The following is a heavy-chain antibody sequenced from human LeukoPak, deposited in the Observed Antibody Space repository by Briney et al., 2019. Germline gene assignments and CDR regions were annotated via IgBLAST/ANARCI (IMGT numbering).Heavy chain of an antibody. CDR3: ARVWRGYSGYDSPLDY. V-gene: IGHV4-59*13. Sequence: SETLSLTCTVSGGSISSYYWIWIRQPPGKGLEWIGYIYYSGSTNYNPSLKSRLTISVDTSKNQFSLKLSSVTAADTAVYYCARVWRGYSGYDSPLDYWGQGTLVTVSS. CDR2: IYYSGST. J-gene: IGHJ4*02. CDR1: GGSISSYY. D-gene: IGHD5-12*01.